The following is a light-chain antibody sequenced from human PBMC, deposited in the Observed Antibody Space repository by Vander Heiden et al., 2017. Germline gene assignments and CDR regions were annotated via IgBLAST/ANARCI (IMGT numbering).Light chain of an antibody. J-gene: IGLJ1*01. CDR1: VLAKKKY. V-gene: IGLV3-27*01. Sequence: SYELTQPSSVSVSPGQTARITCSGEVLAKKKYARWFQQKPGQAPVLVIYKDSERPSGIPERFSGSSSGTTVTLTIGGAQVEDEADYYCYSAADNNLGVFGTGTKVTVL. CDR2: KDS. CDR3: YSAADNNLGV.